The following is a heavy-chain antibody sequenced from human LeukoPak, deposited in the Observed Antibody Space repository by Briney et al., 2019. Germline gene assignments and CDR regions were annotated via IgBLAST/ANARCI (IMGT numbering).Heavy chain of an antibody. V-gene: IGHV3-7*01. J-gene: IGHJ4*02. CDR1: GFTFGSCW. Sequence: GGSLSLSCAASGFTFGSCWMSWVRQAPGEGLEWVANINQDGSERNYVAAMKGRFTISRDNANSSLYLQMKSMRADDEPDYYCATSWSSGYYFENRGQGTLVTVSS. D-gene: IGHD3-22*01. CDR3: ATSWSSGYYFEN. CDR2: INQDGSER.